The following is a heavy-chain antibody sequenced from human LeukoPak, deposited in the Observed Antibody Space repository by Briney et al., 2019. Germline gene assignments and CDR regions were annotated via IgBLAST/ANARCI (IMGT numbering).Heavy chain of an antibody. Sequence: GASVKVSCKASGGTFSSYAISWVRQAPGQGLEWMGRIIPILGIANYAQKFQGRVTITADKSTSTAYMELSSLRSDDTAVYYCARFVYYDFWSGYLSGSQSLYFDYWGQGTLVTVSS. CDR3: ARFVYYDFWSGYLSGSQSLYFDY. CDR1: GGTFSSYA. CDR2: IIPILGIA. V-gene: IGHV1-69*04. D-gene: IGHD3-3*01. J-gene: IGHJ4*02.